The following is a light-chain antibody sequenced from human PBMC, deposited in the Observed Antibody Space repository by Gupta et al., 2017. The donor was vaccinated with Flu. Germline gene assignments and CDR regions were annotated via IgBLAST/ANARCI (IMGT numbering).Light chain of an antibody. CDR2: VAS. V-gene: IGKV1-39*01. CDR1: ENINTY. CDR3: QQSQSSWLT. Sequence: GDRVTITCRTSENINTYLNWYQQKPGKAPKLLIYVASHLQSGVPSRFSGSGSGTDFTLTISNIQLEDFATYYCQQSQSSWLTFGGGTKVGI. J-gene: IGKJ4*01.